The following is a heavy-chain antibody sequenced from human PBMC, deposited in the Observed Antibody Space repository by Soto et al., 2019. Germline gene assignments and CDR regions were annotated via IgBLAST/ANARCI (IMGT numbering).Heavy chain of an antibody. Sequence: QVQLVESGGGVVQPGRSLRLSCAASGFTFSSYGMHWVRQAPGKGLEWVAVISYDGSNKYYADSVKGRFTISRDNSKNTLYLQMNSLRAEDTAVYYCAKDQGGMTTVTERDYWGQGTLVTVSS. CDR3: AKDQGGMTTVTERDY. D-gene: IGHD4-17*01. J-gene: IGHJ4*02. V-gene: IGHV3-30*18. CDR2: ISYDGSNK. CDR1: GFTFSSYG.